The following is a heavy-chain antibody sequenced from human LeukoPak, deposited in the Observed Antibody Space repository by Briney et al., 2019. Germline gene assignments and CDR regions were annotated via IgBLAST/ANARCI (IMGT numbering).Heavy chain of an antibody. Sequence: ASVKVSCKASGYTFTGYYMHWVRQAPGQGLEWMGWINPNSGGTNYAQKFQGRVTMTRDTSISIAYMELSRLRSDDTAVYYCARSRGVRGYYYYGMDVWGRGTTVTVSS. V-gene: IGHV1-2*02. CDR3: ARSRGVRGYYYYGMDV. CDR1: GYTFTGYY. D-gene: IGHD3-10*01. J-gene: IGHJ6*02. CDR2: INPNSGGT.